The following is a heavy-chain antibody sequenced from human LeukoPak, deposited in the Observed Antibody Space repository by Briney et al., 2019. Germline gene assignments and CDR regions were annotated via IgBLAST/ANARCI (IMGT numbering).Heavy chain of an antibody. V-gene: IGHV3-23*01. CDR2: ISNNGGYT. Sequence: GGSLRLSCAASGFTFSSSAMSWVRQAPGKGLEWVSAISNNGGYTYYADSVQGRFTISRDNSKSTLCLQMNSLRAEDTAVYYCARDLGYCANGVCHTRFDYWGQGTLVAVSS. J-gene: IGHJ4*02. CDR1: GFTFSSSA. D-gene: IGHD2-8*01. CDR3: ARDLGYCANGVCHTRFDY.